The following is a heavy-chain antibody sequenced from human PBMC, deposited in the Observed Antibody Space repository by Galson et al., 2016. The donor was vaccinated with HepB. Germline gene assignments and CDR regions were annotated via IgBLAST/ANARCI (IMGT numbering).Heavy chain of an antibody. CDR2: INPSGGGT. J-gene: IGHJ5*02. D-gene: IGHD3-3*01. CDR1: GYTFTSYY. Sequence: SVKVSCKASGYTFTSYYIHWVRQAPGQGLEWMGIINPSGGGTSYAQRFQGRVTMTRDTSTSTVYMGLSSLRSEDTAVYYCARDPVYYDFWSGYYPFKWFDAWGQVTLVTVSS. V-gene: IGHV1-46*01. CDR3: ARDPVYYDFWSGYYPFKWFDA.